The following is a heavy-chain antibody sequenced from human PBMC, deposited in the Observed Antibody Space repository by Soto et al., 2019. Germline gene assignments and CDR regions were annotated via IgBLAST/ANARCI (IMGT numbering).Heavy chain of an antibody. CDR1: GFSFSISP. CDR2: ISYDGTNK. Sequence: QVQLVESGGVVVQLGRSLRLSCAASGFSFSISPMHWVRQAPGKGPEWVALISYDGTNKFYADSLKGRFTISRDNSKSTLYLQVDRLRPEDAAVYYCARDPKTSGGQHWAFNYFDSWGQGTLVTVSS. D-gene: IGHD7-27*01. V-gene: IGHV3-30-3*01. J-gene: IGHJ4*02. CDR3: ARDPKTSGGQHWAFNYFDS.